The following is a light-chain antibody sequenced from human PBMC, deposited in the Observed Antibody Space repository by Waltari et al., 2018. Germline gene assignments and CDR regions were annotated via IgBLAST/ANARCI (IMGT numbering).Light chain of an antibody. Sequence: SYVLTQPPSVSVAPGQTAEITCGGDDIGDQSVHWYQRKPGQAPVLVMHYDSARPSGIPERFSGSNSGNTATLTITRVEAVDEADYFCLVCDTITYHYVFGSGTQLTVL. J-gene: IGLJ1*01. CDR2: YDS. V-gene: IGLV3-21*04. CDR1: DIGDQS. CDR3: LVCDTITYHYV.